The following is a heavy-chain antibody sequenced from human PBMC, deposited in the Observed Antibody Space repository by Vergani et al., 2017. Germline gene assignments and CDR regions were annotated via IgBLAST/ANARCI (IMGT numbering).Heavy chain of an antibody. Sequence: QVQLQQWGAGLLKPSETLSLTCAVYGGSFSGYYWSWIRQPPGKGLEWIGEINHSGSTNYNPSLKSRVTISVDTSKNQFSLKLSSVTAADTAVYYCARGKGYCSGGSCPDGWXFDLWGRGTLVTVSS. CDR1: GGSFSGYY. J-gene: IGHJ2*01. V-gene: IGHV4-34*01. CDR3: ARGKGYCSGGSCPDGWXFDL. D-gene: IGHD2-15*01. CDR2: INHSGST.